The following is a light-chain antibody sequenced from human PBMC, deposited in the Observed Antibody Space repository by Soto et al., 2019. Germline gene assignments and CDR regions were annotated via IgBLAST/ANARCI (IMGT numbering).Light chain of an antibody. V-gene: IGLV1-44*01. CDR3: AAWDDSLNGYVV. CDR2: LNN. CDR1: TSNIGSNA. Sequence: QSVLTQPPSASGTPGQRVTISCSGSTSNIGSNAVNWYQQLPGTAPKLLIYLNNQRPSWVPDRFSGSKSGTSASLAISGLQSEDEADYYCAAWDDSLNGYVVFGGGTKVTVL. J-gene: IGLJ2*01.